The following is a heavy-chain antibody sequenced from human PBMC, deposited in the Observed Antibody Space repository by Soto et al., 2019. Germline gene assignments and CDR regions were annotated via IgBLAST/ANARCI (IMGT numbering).Heavy chain of an antibody. CDR2: IYWDDDK. CDR1: GFSLSTYDMG. D-gene: IGHD4-17*01. V-gene: IGHV2-5*02. J-gene: IGHJ4*02. CDR3: AHAGDYDLLTFDH. Sequence: QITLKESGPTLVRPAQTLTLTCDFSGFSLSTYDMGAAWIRQPPGKALEWLALIYWDDDKRYSPSLKDRLAISKDTSSNQVVLTITNMDPGDTATYFCAHAGDYDLLTFDHWGPGTLVTVSS.